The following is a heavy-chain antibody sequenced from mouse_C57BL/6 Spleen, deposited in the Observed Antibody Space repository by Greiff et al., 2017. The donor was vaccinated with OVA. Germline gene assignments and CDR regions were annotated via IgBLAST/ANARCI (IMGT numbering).Heavy chain of an antibody. CDR2: IYPGDGDT. J-gene: IGHJ3*01. CDR1: GYAFSSSW. D-gene: IGHD2-4*01. V-gene: IGHV1-82*01. CDR3: ATDDYDGGAWFAY. Sequence: VMLVESGPELVKPGASVKISCKASGYAFSSSWMNWVKQRPGKGLEWIGRIYPGDGDTNYNGKLKGKATLTADKTSSTAYMQLSSLTSEDSAVYFCATDDYDGGAWFAYWGQGTLVTVSA.